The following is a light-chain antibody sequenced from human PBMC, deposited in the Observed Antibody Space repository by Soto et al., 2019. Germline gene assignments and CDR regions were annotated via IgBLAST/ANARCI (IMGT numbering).Light chain of an antibody. CDR3: NSRTSSGSSV. CDR2: DVS. J-gene: IGLJ2*01. CDR1: SSDVGGYDY. Sequence: QSALTQPASVSGSPGQSITISCTGTSSDVGGYDYVSWYQHHPGKAPKLMIYDVSNRPSGVSSRFSGSKSDNTASLTIYGLQAEDEAEYYCNSRTSSGSSVFGGGTKVTVL. V-gene: IGLV2-14*01.